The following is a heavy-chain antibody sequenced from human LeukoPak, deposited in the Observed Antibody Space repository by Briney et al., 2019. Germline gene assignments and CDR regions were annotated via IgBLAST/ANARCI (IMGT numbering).Heavy chain of an antibody. J-gene: IGHJ5*02. CDR1: GFTFDRHA. V-gene: IGHV3-48*03. Sequence: GGSLRLSCAASGFTFDRHAKCWLRQAPGKGLEWVSYISPSGGTITYADSVKGRFTISRDNVKNSLYLQMNSLGAEDTAVYYCVRVRYCSSTNCHGGWFDPWGQGTLVTVSS. D-gene: IGHD2-2*01. CDR2: ISPSGGTI. CDR3: VRVRYCSSTNCHGGWFDP.